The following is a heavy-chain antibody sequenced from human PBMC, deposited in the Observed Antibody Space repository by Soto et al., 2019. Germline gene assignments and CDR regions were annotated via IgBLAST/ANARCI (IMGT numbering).Heavy chain of an antibody. V-gene: IGHV4-34*01. D-gene: IGHD3-10*01. CDR1: GGSFSGYY. CDR3: ARGHVGTMVRGVIARWFDP. J-gene: IGHJ5*02. CDR2: INHSGST. Sequence: SETLSLTCAVYGGSFSGYYWSWIRQPPGKGPEWIGEINHSGSTNYNPSLKSRVTISVDTSKNQFSLKLSSVTAADTAVYYCARGHVGTMVRGVIARWFDPWGQGTLVTVSS.